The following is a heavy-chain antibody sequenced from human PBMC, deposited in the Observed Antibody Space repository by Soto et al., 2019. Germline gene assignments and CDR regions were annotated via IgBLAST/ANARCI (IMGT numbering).Heavy chain of an antibody. CDR2: ISDRGDTT. V-gene: IGHV3-23*01. CDR3: AKDKPGTTSFDY. J-gene: IGHJ4*02. D-gene: IGHD1-1*01. Sequence: PGGSLRLSXAASGFTISSYAMSWVRQAPGKGLEWVSAISDRGDTTHYADSVKGRFTISRDTSKNTLYLQMNTLRAEDTAVYYCAKDKPGTTSFDYWGQGTLVTVSS. CDR1: GFTISSYA.